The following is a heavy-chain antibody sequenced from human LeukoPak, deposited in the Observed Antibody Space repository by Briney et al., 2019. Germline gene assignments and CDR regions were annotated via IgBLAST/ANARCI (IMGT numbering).Heavy chain of an antibody. V-gene: IGHV4-34*01. D-gene: IGHD4-23*01. CDR3: ARNSSPYYYYYYMDV. CDR2: INHSGST. Sequence: SETLSLTCAVYGGSFSGYYWSWIRQPPGKGLEWIGEINHSGSTNYNPSLKSRVTISVDTSKNRFSLKLSSVTAADTAVYYCARNSSPYYYYYYMDVWGKGTTVTVSS. CDR1: GGSFSGYY. J-gene: IGHJ6*03.